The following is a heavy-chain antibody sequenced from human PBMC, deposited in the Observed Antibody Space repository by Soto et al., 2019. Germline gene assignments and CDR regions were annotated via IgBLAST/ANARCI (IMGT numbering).Heavy chain of an antibody. D-gene: IGHD1-26*01. CDR2: IWYDASNK. J-gene: IGHJ4*02. V-gene: IGHV3-33*01. CDR1: GFTFSSYG. CDR3: ASEAGRYRFGY. Sequence: PGGSLRLSCAASGFTFSSYGMHWVRQAPGKGLEWVAVIWYDASNKYYADSVKGRFTISRDNSKNTLYLQMNSLRAEDTAVYYCASEAGRYRFGYWGQGTLVSISS.